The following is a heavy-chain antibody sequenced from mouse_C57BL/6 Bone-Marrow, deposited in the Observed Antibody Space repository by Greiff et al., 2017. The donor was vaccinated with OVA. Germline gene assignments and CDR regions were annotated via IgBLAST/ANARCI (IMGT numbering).Heavy chain of an antibody. CDR1: GYSITSGYY. J-gene: IGHJ1*03. D-gene: IGHD1-1*01. V-gene: IGHV3-6*01. CDR3: ARGVITTVVATYWYFDV. CDR2: ISYDGSN. Sequence: EVKVEESGPGLVKPSQSLSLTCSVTGYSITSGYYWNWIRQFPGNKLEWMGYISYDGSNNYNPSLKNRISITRDTSKNQFFLKLNSVTTEDTATYYCARGVITTVVATYWYFDVWGTGTTVTVSS.